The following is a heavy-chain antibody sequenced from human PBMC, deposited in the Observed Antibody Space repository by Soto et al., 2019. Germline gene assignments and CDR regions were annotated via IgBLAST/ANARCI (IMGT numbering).Heavy chain of an antibody. J-gene: IGHJ4*02. Sequence: SETLSLTCTVSGGSIASSLYYWGWVRQSPGKGLEWIESIYYSGSTHYNPSLKSRVTISVDTSKNQFSLKLTSVTAADTAVYYCARDKITGLFDYWGQGTLVTVS. CDR2: IYYSGST. D-gene: IGHD2-8*02. V-gene: IGHV4-39*07. CDR1: GGSIASSLYY. CDR3: ARDKITGLFDY.